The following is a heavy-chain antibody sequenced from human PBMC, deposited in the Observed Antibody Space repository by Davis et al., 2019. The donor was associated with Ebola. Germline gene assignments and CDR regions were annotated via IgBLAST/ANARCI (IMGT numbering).Heavy chain of an antibody. J-gene: IGHJ4*02. CDR1: RFTFSTYA. Sequence: GESLKISCAGFRFTFSTYAMTWVRQAPGKGLEWVSRISGSGGDPHYADSVKGRFTISRDNSKNTLYLQMNSLRAEDTAVYYCAKDWHTFDYWGQGTLVTVSS. V-gene: IGHV3-23*01. CDR2: ISGSGGDP. CDR3: AKDWHTFDY.